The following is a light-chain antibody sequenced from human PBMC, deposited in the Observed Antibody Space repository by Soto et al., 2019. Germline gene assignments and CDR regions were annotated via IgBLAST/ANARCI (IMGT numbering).Light chain of an antibody. Sequence: EIVLTQSPGTLSLSPGERATLSCRASQSVSSSYLAWYQQKPGQAPRLLIFATSRRATDIPDRFSGSGSGTEFTLTISSLQSEDFAVYYCQQYGSSGTFGQGTKVDIK. J-gene: IGKJ1*01. CDR3: QQYGSSGT. CDR1: QSVSSSY. CDR2: ATS. V-gene: IGKV3-20*01.